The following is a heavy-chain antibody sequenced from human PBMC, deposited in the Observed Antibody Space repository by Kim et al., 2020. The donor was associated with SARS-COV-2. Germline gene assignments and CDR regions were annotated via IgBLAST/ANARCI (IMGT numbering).Heavy chain of an antibody. CDR1: GFTFNTYG. CDR2: ISYDGSNK. D-gene: IGHD3-10*01. CDR3: AKAVLRGVNYYYYGMDV. V-gene: IGHV3-30*18. Sequence: SLRLSCAASGFTFNTYGMYWVRQAPGKGLEWVAVISYDGSNKYYADSVKGRFTISRDNSKNTLYLQMNSLRAEDTAVYYCAKAVLRGVNYYYYGMDVWGQGTTVTVSS. J-gene: IGHJ6*02.